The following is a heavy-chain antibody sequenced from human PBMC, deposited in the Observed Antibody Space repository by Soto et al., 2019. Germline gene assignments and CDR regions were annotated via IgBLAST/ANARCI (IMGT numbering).Heavy chain of an antibody. Sequence: PSETLSLTCTVSGGSISDDTYYWGWIRQPPGKGLEWIGSIYYSGTSSYNPSLESRVTISVDTSKNQFSLKLSSVTAADTAVYYCAASTKISSSWYSGVWFDPWGQGTLVTVSS. CDR2: IYYSGTS. D-gene: IGHD6-13*01. CDR3: AASTKISSSWYSGVWFDP. CDR1: GGSISDDTYY. V-gene: IGHV4-39*07. J-gene: IGHJ5*02.